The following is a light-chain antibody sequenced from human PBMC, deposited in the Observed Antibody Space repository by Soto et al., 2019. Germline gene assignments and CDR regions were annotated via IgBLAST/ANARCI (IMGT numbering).Light chain of an antibody. J-gene: IGKJ4*01. Sequence: EIVMTQSPATLSVSPGERATLSCRASQSVSSNLAWYQQKPGQAPRLLIYGASTRAPGFPARFSGSGSGTEFTLAISSLQSEDFAVYYCQQFSSYPLTFGGGTKVDIK. CDR1: QSVSSN. CDR2: GAS. CDR3: QQFSSYPLT. V-gene: IGKV3-15*01.